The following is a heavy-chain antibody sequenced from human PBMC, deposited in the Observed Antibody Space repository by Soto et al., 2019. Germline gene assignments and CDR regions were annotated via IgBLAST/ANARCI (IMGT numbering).Heavy chain of an antibody. CDR1: GFTXSSYG. CDR3: AGDFPYYYDSSGPSPTDY. Sequence: GGSLRLSCAASGFTXSSYGMSWVRQAPGKGLEWVAVISYDGSNKYYADSVKGRFTISRDNSKNTLYLQMNSLRAEDTAVYYCAGDFPYYYDSSGPSPTDYWGQGTLVTVSS. J-gene: IGHJ4*02. CDR2: ISYDGSNK. D-gene: IGHD3-22*01. V-gene: IGHV3-30*03.